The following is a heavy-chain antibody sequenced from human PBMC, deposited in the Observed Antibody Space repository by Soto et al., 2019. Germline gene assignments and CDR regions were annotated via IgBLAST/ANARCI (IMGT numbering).Heavy chain of an antibody. CDR3: ARHGFGPLHGLVDV. Sequence: QVQLQESGPGLVKPSETLSLTCTVSGGSITNYYCSWFRQPPGKGLEWIAYINYDGYSAYNLSLKRRVTLSMVASTTQFSLMLESVTATDTAVYYCARHGFGPLHGLVDVWGPGTTVIVSS. J-gene: IGHJ6*02. CDR1: GGSITNYY. D-gene: IGHD3-10*01. CDR2: INYDGYS. V-gene: IGHV4-59*08.